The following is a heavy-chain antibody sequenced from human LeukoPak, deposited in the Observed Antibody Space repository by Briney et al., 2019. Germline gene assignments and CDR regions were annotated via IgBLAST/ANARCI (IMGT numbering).Heavy chain of an antibody. Sequence: TGGSLRLSCAASGFTFSSYSMNWVRKAPGKGLEWVSSISSSSSYIYYADSVKGRFTISRDNAKNSLYLQMNSLRAEDTAVYYCARERLAVAGSTNGYFDYWGQGTLVTVSS. CDR1: GFTFSSYS. CDR2: ISSSSSYI. D-gene: IGHD6-19*01. V-gene: IGHV3-21*01. CDR3: ARERLAVAGSTNGYFDY. J-gene: IGHJ4*02.